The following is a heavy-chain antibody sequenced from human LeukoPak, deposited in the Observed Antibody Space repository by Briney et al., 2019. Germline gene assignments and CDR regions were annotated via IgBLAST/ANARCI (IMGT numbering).Heavy chain of an antibody. CDR3: ARGGTYYYDSSGLIYFDY. Sequence: ASVKVSCKASGYTFTSYYMHWVRQAPGQGLEWMGIINPSGGSTSYAQKFQGRVTMTRDTSTSTVYMELSSPTSEDTAVFYCARGGTYYYDSSGLIYFDYWGQGTLVTVSS. CDR1: GYTFTSYY. CDR2: INPSGGST. D-gene: IGHD3-22*01. J-gene: IGHJ4*02. V-gene: IGHV1-46*01.